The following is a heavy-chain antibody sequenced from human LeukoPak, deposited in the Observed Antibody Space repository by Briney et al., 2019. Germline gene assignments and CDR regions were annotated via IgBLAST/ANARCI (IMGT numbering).Heavy chain of an antibody. V-gene: IGHV3-7*01. CDR3: ARWRGSQSEFEY. J-gene: IGHJ4*02. Sequence: GGSLRLSCTASGFTFSNYWMSWVRQPPGKGLELVANIKADGSRIEYVDSVKGRFTTSRDNAKYSLYLHMISLRAEDTAVYYCARWRGSQSEFEYWGQGTLVTVAS. CDR2: IKADGSRI. D-gene: IGHD3-3*01. CDR1: GFTFSNYW.